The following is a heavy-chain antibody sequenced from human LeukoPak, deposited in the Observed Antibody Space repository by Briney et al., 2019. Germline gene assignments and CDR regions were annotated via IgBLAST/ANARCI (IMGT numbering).Heavy chain of an antibody. CDR1: GYTFTSYG. D-gene: IGHD3-10*01. CDR3: ARGKGGFGGSGSWGLMDV. CDR2: ISAYNGNT. Sequence: GASVKVSCKASGYTFTSYGISWVRQAPGQGLEWMGWISAYNGNTNYAQKLQGRVTMTTDTSTSTAYMELRSLRSDDTAVYYCARGKGGFGGSGSWGLMDVWGKGTTVTISS. J-gene: IGHJ6*04. V-gene: IGHV1-18*01.